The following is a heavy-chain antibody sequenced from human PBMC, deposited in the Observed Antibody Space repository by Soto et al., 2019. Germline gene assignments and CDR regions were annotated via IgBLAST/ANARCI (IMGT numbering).Heavy chain of an antibody. CDR3: ARVGYYYDSSGYYLSFDY. CDR1: GDTFTSYD. V-gene: IGHV1-8*01. D-gene: IGHD3-22*01. J-gene: IGHJ4*02. Sequence: ASLKVCCKASGDTFTSYDINWVRQATGKGLEWMGWMNPNSGNTGYAQKFQGRVTMTRNTSISTAYMELSSLRSEDTAVYYCARVGYYYDSSGYYLSFDYWGQGTLVTVSS. CDR2: MNPNSGNT.